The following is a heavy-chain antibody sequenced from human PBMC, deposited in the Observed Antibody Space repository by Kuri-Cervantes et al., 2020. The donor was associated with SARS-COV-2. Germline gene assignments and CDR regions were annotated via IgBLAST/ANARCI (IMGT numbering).Heavy chain of an antibody. V-gene: IGHV3-48*02. J-gene: IGHJ6*02. CDR1: GFTFSSYS. D-gene: IGHD1-26*01. CDR3: AREAPCRIVGGICYGMDV. Sequence: GGSLRLSCAASGFTFSSYSMNWVRQAPGKGLEWVSYISSSSSTIYYADSVKGRFTISRDNAKYSLYLQMNSLRDEDPAVYYCAREAPCRIVGGICYGMDVWGQGTTVTVSS. CDR2: ISSSSSTI.